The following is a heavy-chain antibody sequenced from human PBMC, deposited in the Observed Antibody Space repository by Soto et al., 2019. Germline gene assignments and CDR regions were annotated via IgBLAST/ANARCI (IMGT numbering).Heavy chain of an antibody. CDR3: ARGRQAARALVWFDP. D-gene: IGHD6-6*01. Sequence: QVQLVQSGAEVKKPGSSVKVSCKASGGTFSSYAISWVRQAPGQGLEWMGGIIPIFGTANYAQKFQGRVTITEDEPTSTAYRELSSLRSEDTAVYYCARGRQAARALVWFDPWGQGTLVTVSS. CDR1: GGTFSSYA. V-gene: IGHV1-69*12. CDR2: IIPIFGTA. J-gene: IGHJ5*02.